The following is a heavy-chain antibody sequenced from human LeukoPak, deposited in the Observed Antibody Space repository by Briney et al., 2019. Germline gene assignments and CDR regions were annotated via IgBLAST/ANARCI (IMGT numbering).Heavy chain of an antibody. Sequence: PGGSLRLSCAVSGYSFSSYGIYSVRQAPGKGLEWVAFIRYDGSNKYYADSVKGRFTISRDNSKNTLYLQMNSLKAEDTAVYYWARDTRFLFGDSAFYYLLDVWGTGTKVTVSS. CDR2: IRYDGSNK. J-gene: IGHJ6*03. V-gene: IGHV3-30*02. CDR3: ARDTRFLFGDSAFYYLLDV. CDR1: GYSFSSYG. D-gene: IGHD2-21*02.